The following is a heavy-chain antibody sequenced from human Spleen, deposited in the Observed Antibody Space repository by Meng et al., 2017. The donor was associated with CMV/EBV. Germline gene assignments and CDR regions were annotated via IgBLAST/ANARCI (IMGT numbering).Heavy chain of an antibody. CDR2: ITGSSSFI. Sequence: GGSLRLSCAASGFSFSRYTMNWVRQAPGKGLEWVSSITGSSSFIYYADSVKGRFTISRDNSKSTLYLQMNSLRAEDTSVYYCARNGPWLGVVVERYYLDCWGQGTLVTVSS. CDR3: ARNGPWLGVVVERYYLDC. D-gene: IGHD2-15*01. J-gene: IGHJ4*02. V-gene: IGHV3-21*01. CDR1: GFSFSRYT.